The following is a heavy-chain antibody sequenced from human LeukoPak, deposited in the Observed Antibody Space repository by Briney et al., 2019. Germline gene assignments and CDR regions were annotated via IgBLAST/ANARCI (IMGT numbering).Heavy chain of an antibody. Sequence: GRSLRLSCAASGLAFSSYAMPWVRHAPGKGLEWVAVISYDGSNKYYADSVKGRFTISRDNSKNTLYLQMNSLRAEDTAVHYCARDLESSGWVDYWGQGTLVTVSS. J-gene: IGHJ4*02. CDR2: ISYDGSNK. D-gene: IGHD6-19*01. CDR3: ARDLESSGWVDY. V-gene: IGHV3-30-3*01. CDR1: GLAFSSYA.